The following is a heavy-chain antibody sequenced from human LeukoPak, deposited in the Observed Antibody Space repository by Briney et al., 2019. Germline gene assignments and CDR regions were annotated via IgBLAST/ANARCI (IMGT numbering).Heavy chain of an antibody. CDR2: ISSSGSTI. Sequence: PGGSLRPSCAASGFTFSDYYMSWIRQAPGKGLEWVSYISSSGSTIYYADSVKGRFTISGGNAKNSLYLQMNSLRAEDTAVYYCARDFWSGYVPIDYYYGMDVWGQGTTVTVSS. CDR1: GFTFSDYY. D-gene: IGHD3-3*01. V-gene: IGHV3-11*01. CDR3: ARDFWSGYVPIDYYYGMDV. J-gene: IGHJ6*02.